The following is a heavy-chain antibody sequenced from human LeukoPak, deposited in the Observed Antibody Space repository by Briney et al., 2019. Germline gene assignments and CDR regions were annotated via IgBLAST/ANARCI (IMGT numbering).Heavy chain of an antibody. J-gene: IGHJ4*02. V-gene: IGHV1-24*01. CDR2: FDPEDVET. CDR1: GYTLTELS. CDR3: ATDSSGIEYYLDY. D-gene: IGHD6-19*01. Sequence: GASVKVSCKVSGYTLTELSMHWVRQAPGKGLEWMGGFDPEDVETIYAQKFQGRDTMTEDTSTDTAYMELSSLRSEDTAVYYCATDSSGIEYYLDYWGQRTLVTVSS.